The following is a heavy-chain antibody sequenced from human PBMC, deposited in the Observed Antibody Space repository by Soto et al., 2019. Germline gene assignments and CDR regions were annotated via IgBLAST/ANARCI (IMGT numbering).Heavy chain of an antibody. CDR1: GFTFASYT. D-gene: IGHD3-10*01. Sequence: PGGSLRLSCAASGFTFASYTMNWVRQAPGKGLEWVSGIGVSAGSTYYADSVKGRFTISRDNSKNTLYLQMNNLRADDTAVYYCARARTSTGTYYAVDVWGQGTTVTVSS. V-gene: IGHV3-23*01. CDR2: IGVSAGST. CDR3: ARARTSTGTYYAVDV. J-gene: IGHJ6*02.